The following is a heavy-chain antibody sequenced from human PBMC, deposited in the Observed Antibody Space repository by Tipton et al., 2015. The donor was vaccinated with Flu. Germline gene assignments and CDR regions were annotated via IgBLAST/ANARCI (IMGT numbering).Heavy chain of an antibody. CDR1: GYSISSGYY. V-gene: IGHV4-38-2*01. D-gene: IGHD3-10*01. CDR2: IYHSGST. J-gene: IGHJ4*02. Sequence: TLSLTCAVSGYSISSGYYWGWIRQPPGKGLEWIGSIYHSGSTYYNPSLKSRVTISLDTFQNQFSLKLNSVTAADTAVYYCSRSTYYYGSGSSDYWGQGTLVTVSS. CDR3: SRSTYYYGSGSSDY.